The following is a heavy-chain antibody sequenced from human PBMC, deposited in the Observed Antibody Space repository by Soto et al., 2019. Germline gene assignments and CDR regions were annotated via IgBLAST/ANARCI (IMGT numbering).Heavy chain of an antibody. CDR1: VFTFSNYD. CDR2: ISRTGTRT. V-gene: IGHV3-23*01. D-gene: IGHD1-26*01. Sequence: PVGSLRLSCASSVFTFSNYDMSCVRQAPGKGLEWVSTISRTGTRTHYADSVKGRFTISSDYSKNTLLLQMHSLRAEDTAVYFCARGDSGSYYGFWGQGALVTVSS. J-gene: IGHJ4*02. CDR3: ARGDSGSYYGF.